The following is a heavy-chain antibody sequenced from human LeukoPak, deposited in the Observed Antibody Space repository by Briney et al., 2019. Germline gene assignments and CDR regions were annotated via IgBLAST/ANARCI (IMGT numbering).Heavy chain of an antibody. CDR2: IYYSGST. CDR1: GGSISSSSYY. D-gene: IGHD3-22*01. Sequence: SETLSLTCTVSGGSISSSSYYWGWIRQPPGKGLEWIGSIYYSGSTYYNPSLKSRVTISVDTSKNKFSLKLSSVTAADTAVYYCVRGYYDSSGSSNTFDIWGQGTMVTVSS. V-gene: IGHV4-39*07. J-gene: IGHJ3*02. CDR3: VRGYYDSSGSSNTFDI.